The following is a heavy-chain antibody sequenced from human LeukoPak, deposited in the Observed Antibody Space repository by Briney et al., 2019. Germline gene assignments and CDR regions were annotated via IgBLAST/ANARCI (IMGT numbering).Heavy chain of an antibody. D-gene: IGHD4-11*01. V-gene: IGHV4-34*01. CDR3: ARGKGYSRGALDY. J-gene: IGHJ4*02. CDR1: GGSFSGYY. Sequence: SETLSLTCAVYGGSFSGYYWSWIRQPPGKGLEWIGEINHSGSTNYNPSLKGRVTISVDTSKNQFSLKLSSVTAADTAVYYCARGKGYSRGALDYWGQGTLVTVSS. CDR2: INHSGST.